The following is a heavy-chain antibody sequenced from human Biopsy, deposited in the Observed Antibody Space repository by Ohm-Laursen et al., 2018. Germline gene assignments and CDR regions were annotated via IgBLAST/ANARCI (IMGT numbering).Heavy chain of an antibody. CDR3: ARDRDRRGWFDP. D-gene: IGHD1-14*01. CDR2: LYTSGDT. V-gene: IGHV4-4*07. CDR1: GGLNSNYY. J-gene: IGHJ5*02. Sequence: TLSLTCSVSGGLNSNYYWSWVRQSAGKGLEWIGRLYTSGDTNYNPSLKGRVTMSVDTSKNKFSLRVSSVTAADTAVYYCARDRDRRGWFDPWGQGTLVTVSS.